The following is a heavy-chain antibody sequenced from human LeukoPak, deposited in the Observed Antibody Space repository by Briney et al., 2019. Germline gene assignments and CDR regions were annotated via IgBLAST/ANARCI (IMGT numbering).Heavy chain of an antibody. J-gene: IGHJ4*02. CDR2: IIPIFGTA. CDR1: GGTFSSYA. D-gene: IGHD3-10*01. Sequence: ASVRVSCKASGGTFSSYAISWVRQAPGQGLEWMGGIIPIFGTANYAQKFQGRVTITADESTSTAYMELSSLRSEDTAMYYCARITYGQRANFDYWGQGTLVTVSS. V-gene: IGHV1-69*13. CDR3: ARITYGQRANFDY.